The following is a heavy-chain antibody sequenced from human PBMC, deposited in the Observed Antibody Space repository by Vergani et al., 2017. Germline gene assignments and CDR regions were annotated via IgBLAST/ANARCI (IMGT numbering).Heavy chain of an antibody. J-gene: IGHJ5*02. Sequence: EVQLVESGGGLVQPGGSLRLSCGASRFTFSTSWMSWVRQAPGKGLEWVANIKQDGSEKDYVDSVKGRFTVSRDNAKNSLYLQMNSLRAEDTAVYYCAGKTFYYDNIKGWFGPWGQGTLVTVSS. D-gene: IGHD3-16*01. V-gene: IGHV3-7*01. CDR1: RFTFSTSW. CDR2: IKQDGSEK. CDR3: AGKTFYYDNIKGWFGP.